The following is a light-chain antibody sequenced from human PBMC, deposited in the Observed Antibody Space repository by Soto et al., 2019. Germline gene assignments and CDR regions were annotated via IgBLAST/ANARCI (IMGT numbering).Light chain of an antibody. CDR2: TND. J-gene: IGLJ3*02. Sequence: QSVLTQPPSASGTPGQRVTISCSGSNSNIGSNTVNWYQQLPGTAPKLLIYTNDQRPSGVPDRLSGSKSGTSASLAISGLQSEDEAEYFCAAWDDRLNGWVFGGGTKVTVL. CDR1: NSNIGSNT. V-gene: IGLV1-44*01. CDR3: AAWDDRLNGWV.